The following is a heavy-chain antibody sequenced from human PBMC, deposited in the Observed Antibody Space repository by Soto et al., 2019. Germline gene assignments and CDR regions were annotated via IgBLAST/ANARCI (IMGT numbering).Heavy chain of an antibody. CDR2: IYYSGST. CDR1: GASMSSSSYY. Sequence: AETLSLTGTVSGASMSSSSYYWGWIRQRPGKGVEGIGSIYYSGSTYYHPSLNSRVTISVDTTKTQFSLKLSSVTAGDTAVYYCARAGYVGYCNSTSCPEGGIDAWGQGTTVTVSS. CDR3: ARAGYVGYCNSTSCPEGGIDA. J-gene: IGHJ6*02. D-gene: IGHD2-2*01. V-gene: IGHV4-39*07.